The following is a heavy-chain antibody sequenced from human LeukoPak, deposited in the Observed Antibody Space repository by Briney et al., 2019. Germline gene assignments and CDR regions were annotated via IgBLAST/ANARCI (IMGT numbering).Heavy chain of an antibody. J-gene: IGHJ4*02. CDR2: ISSSGVST. V-gene: IGHV3-23*01. CDR1: GFTFTTYA. D-gene: IGHD6-19*01. Sequence: GGSLRLSCAASGFTFTTYAMTWVRQAPGKGLEWVSSISSSGVSTYYADSVKGRFTISRDNSKNTRYLQMSSLRAEDTAVYYCAKEGPRAVAYIPDYWGQGTLVTVSA. CDR3: AKEGPRAVAYIPDY.